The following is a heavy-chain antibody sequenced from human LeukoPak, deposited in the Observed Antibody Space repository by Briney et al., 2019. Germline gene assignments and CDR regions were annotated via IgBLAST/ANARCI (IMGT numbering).Heavy chain of an antibody. CDR2: IYYSGST. CDR3: ARDPGIAVAGYFDY. Sequence: SETLSLTCTVSGGSISSGDYYWSWIRQPPGKGLEWIGYIYYSGSTYYNPSLKSRVTISVDTSKNQFSLKLSSVTAADTAVYYCARDPGIAVAGYFDYWGQGTLVTVSS. D-gene: IGHD6-19*01. CDR1: GGSISSGDYY. V-gene: IGHV4-30-4*01. J-gene: IGHJ4*02.